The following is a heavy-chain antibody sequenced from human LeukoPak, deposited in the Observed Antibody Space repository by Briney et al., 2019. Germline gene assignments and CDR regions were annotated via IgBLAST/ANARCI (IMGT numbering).Heavy chain of an antibody. CDR2: ISGSGGST. D-gene: IGHD3-9*01. V-gene: IGHV3-23*01. J-gene: IGHJ4*02. CDR1: GFTFSSYA. CDR3: AKDLTPDGAWDIDY. Sequence: GSLRLSCAASGFTFSSYAMSWVRQAPGKGLEWVSAISGSGGSTYYADSVKGRFTISRDNSMNTVYLQMNGLRAEDTAIYYCAKDLTPDGAWDIDYWGQGTPITVSS.